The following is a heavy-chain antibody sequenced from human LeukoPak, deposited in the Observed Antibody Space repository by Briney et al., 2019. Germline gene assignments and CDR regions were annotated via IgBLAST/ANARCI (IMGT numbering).Heavy chain of an antibody. D-gene: IGHD3-22*01. V-gene: IGHV3-21*01. CDR3: ARTQLDYYDSSGYPYWFDP. CDR2: ISGSNSYI. Sequence: GSLRLSCAASGFTFSSYTMHWIRQAPGKGLEWVSSISGSNSYIFYADSVKGRFTVSKDNAKDSLYLQMNSLRAEDTAVYYCARTQLDYYDSSGYPYWFDPWGQGTLVTVSS. J-gene: IGHJ5*02. CDR1: GFTFSSYT.